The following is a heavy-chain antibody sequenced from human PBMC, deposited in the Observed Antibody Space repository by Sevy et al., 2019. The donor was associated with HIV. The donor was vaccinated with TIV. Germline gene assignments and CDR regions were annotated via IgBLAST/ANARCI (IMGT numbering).Heavy chain of an antibody. J-gene: IGHJ4*02. V-gene: IGHV1-69*10. D-gene: IGHD2-21*02. Sequence: ASVKVSCKASGGTFSTYIINWVRQAPGQGLEWMGGVIASVNMANSAQKFQGRVTITADGSTSTAYMELSSLTSEDTAIYYCATAMPCGGDCYYFDSWGREPGSPSPQ. CDR1: GGTFSTYI. CDR2: VIASVNMA. CDR3: ATAMPCGGDCYYFDS.